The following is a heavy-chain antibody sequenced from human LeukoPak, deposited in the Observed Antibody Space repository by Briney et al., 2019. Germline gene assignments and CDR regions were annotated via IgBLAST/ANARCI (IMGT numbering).Heavy chain of an antibody. CDR3: ATWGGFGPFDY. D-gene: IGHD3-16*01. V-gene: IGHV3-7*01. J-gene: IGHJ4*02. CDR1: GFSFSDYQ. Sequence: GGSLRLSCAASGFSFSDYQMDWVRQAPGKGLEWVANIKEDGSEKFYVDSVKGRFTISRDNAKNSLYLQMNSLRAEDTAVYYCATWGGFGPFDYWGQGTLVTVSS. CDR2: IKEDGSEK.